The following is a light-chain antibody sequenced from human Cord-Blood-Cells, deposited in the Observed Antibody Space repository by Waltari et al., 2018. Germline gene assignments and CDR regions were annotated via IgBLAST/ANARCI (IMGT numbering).Light chain of an antibody. CDR1: SSDVGGYNY. CDR2: DVS. V-gene: IGLV2-14*01. J-gene: IGLJ1*01. CDR3: SSYTSSSTHYV. Sequence: QSALTQPASVSGSPGQSITISCTGTSSDVGGYNYVSWYQQHPGKAPKLMIYDVSKRPSGGPQRFSGSKSGNTASLTISGLQAEDEADYYCSSYTSSSTHYVFGTGTKVTVL.